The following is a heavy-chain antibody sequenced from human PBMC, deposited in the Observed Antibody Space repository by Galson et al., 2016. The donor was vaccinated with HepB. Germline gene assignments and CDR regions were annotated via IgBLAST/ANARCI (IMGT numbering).Heavy chain of an antibody. CDR3: ARDGSSQFSSNWYVAFDI. D-gene: IGHD6-13*01. CDR2: IRSRSSTI. J-gene: IGHJ3*02. V-gene: IGHV3-48*02. Sequence: SLRLSCAASGFTFSRYSMNWVRQAPGKELEWVSHIRSRSSTIYYANSVRGRFTISRDNTKNSLYLQMNSLRDEDTAVYYCARDGSSQFSSNWYVAFDIWGQGTVVTVSS. CDR1: GFTFSRYS.